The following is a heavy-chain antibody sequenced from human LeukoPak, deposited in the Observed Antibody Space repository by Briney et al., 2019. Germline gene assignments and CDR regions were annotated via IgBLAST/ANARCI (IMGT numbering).Heavy chain of an antibody. J-gene: IGHJ4*02. Sequence: GGSLRLSCAASGFTFSSYEMNWVRQAPGKGLEWASYISSSGSTIYYADSVKGRFTISRDNAKNSLYLQMNSLRAEDTAVYYCARGSPQLDYWGQGTLVTVSS. CDR1: GFTFSSYE. CDR3: ARGSPQLDY. V-gene: IGHV3-48*03. CDR2: ISSSGSTI. D-gene: IGHD2-15*01.